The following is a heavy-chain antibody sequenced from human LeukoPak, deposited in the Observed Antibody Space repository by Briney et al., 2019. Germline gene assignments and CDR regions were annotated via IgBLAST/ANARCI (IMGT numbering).Heavy chain of an antibody. CDR3: SRESSQSHASDI. CDR1: GFAVNTYY. J-gene: IGHJ3*02. Sequence: GGSLRLSCAASGFAVNTYYMSWIRQAPGKWLEWVSMINTGGSTRYADSVKGRFTISRDNSKNTVYLRMNSLRADDTALYYCSRESSQSHASDIWGQGTMVTVSS. V-gene: IGHV3-53*01. CDR2: INTGGST. D-gene: IGHD6-19*01.